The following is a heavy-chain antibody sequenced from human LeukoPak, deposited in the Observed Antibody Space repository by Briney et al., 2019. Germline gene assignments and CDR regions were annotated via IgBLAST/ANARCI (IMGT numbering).Heavy chain of an antibody. CDR1: GFPFSSYG. V-gene: IGHV3-33*01. J-gene: IGHJ6*02. Sequence: GGSLRLSCAASGFPFSSYGMHWVRQAPGKGLEWVALIWFDGSNKYYADSVKGRFTISRDNSKNTQYLQMNSLRAEDTAVYYCARDQHYYYYDMDVWGQGTTVTVSS. CDR3: ARDQHYYYYDMDV. CDR2: IWFDGSNK.